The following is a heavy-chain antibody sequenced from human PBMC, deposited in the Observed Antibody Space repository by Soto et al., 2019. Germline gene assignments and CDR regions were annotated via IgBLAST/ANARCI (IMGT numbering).Heavy chain of an antibody. CDR2: IIPIFGTA. CDR3: ARDRRYYGSGSYIWFDP. D-gene: IGHD3-10*01. J-gene: IGHJ5*02. CDR1: GGTFSSYA. Sequence: SVKVSCKASGGTFSSYAISWVRQAPGQGLEWMGGIIPIFGTANYAQKFQGRVTITADESTSTAYMELSSLRSEDTVVYYCARDRRYYGSGSYIWFDPWGQGTLVTV. V-gene: IGHV1-69*13.